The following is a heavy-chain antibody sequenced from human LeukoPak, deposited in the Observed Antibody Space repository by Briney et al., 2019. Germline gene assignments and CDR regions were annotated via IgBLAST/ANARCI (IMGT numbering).Heavy chain of an antibody. Sequence: SETLSLTCTVSGGSLSSYYWSWIRQPPGKGLEWIAYIYYSGSTNYNPSLRSRVTISVDTSKKQFSLKLNSVTAADTAVYYCATNYGGDSFYAFDIWGQGTMVTVSS. V-gene: IGHV4-59*08. D-gene: IGHD4-23*01. CDR1: GGSLSSYY. J-gene: IGHJ3*02. CDR3: ATNYGGDSFYAFDI. CDR2: IYYSGST.